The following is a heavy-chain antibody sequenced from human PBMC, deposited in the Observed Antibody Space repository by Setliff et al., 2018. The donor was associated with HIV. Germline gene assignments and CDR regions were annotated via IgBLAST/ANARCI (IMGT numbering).Heavy chain of an antibody. J-gene: IGHJ5*02. V-gene: IGHV2-5*02. Sequence: GPTLVNPTQTLTLTCTFSGFSLSTSGVGVGWIRQPPGKALEWLALIYWDDDKRYSPSLKSRLTITKDTSKNQVVLTMTNMDPVDTATYYCAHSQGITIFGVVMDQVWFDPWGQGTLVTSPQ. CDR1: GFSLSTSGVG. CDR2: IYWDDDK. CDR3: AHSQGITIFGVVMDQVWFDP. D-gene: IGHD3-3*01.